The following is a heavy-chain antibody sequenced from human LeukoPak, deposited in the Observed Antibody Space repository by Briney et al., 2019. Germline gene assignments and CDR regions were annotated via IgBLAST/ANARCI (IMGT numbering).Heavy chain of an antibody. J-gene: IGHJ3*02. V-gene: IGHV3-7*05. CDR2: INQDGSEK. CDR1: GFTFSTYV. D-gene: IGHD4-17*01. CDR3: ARDPTVTNFHDAFDI. Sequence: GGSLRLSCAASGFTFSTYVMSWVRQAPGKGLEWVANINQDGSEKYYVDSVKGRFTISRDNAKNSLYLQMNSLRAEDTAVYYCARDPTVTNFHDAFDIWGQGTMVTVSS.